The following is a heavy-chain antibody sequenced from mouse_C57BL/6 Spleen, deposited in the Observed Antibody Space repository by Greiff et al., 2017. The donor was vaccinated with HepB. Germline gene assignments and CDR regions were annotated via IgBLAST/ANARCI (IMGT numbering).Heavy chain of an antibody. V-gene: IGHV7-3*01. Sequence: VMLVESGGGLVQPGGSLSLSCAASGFTFTDYYMSWVRQPPGKALEWLGFIRNKANGYTTEYSASVKGRFTISRDNSQSILYLQMNSLRAEDSSTYYCARDYYGSSHWYFDVWGTGTTVTVSS. D-gene: IGHD1-1*01. CDR3: ARDYYGSSHWYFDV. CDR1: GFTFTDYY. J-gene: IGHJ1*03. CDR2: IRNKANGYTT.